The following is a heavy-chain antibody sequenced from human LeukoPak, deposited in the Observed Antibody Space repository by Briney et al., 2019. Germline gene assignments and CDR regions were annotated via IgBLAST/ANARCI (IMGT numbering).Heavy chain of an antibody. CDR2: INSDGSST. CDR3: ARDPHGYWWFDP. J-gene: IGHJ5*02. CDR1: GFTFSSYG. Sequence: GGSLRLSCTASGFTFSSYGMHWVRQAPGKGLVWVSRINSDGSSTTYADSVKGRFTISRDNAKNTLYLQTNSLRAEDTAVYYCARDPHGYWWFDPWGQGTLVTVSS. V-gene: IGHV3-74*03. D-gene: IGHD5-18*01.